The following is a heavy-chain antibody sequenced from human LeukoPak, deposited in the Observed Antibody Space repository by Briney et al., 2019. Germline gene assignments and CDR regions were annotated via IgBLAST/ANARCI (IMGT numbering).Heavy chain of an antibody. CDR2: IYYSGST. Sequence: SETLSLTCTVSGGSISSSSYYWGWIRQPPGKGLEWIGSIYYSGSTYYNPSLKSRVTISVDTSKNQFSLKLSSVTAADTAVYYCARHPEGGTVTLLNDSDSSGYESWGQGTLVTVSS. V-gene: IGHV4-39*01. CDR3: ARHPEGGTVTLLNDSDSSGYES. D-gene: IGHD3-22*01. J-gene: IGHJ4*02. CDR1: GGSISSSSYY.